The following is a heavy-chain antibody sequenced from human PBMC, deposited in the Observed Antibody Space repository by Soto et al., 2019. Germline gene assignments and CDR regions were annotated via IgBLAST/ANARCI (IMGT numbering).Heavy chain of an antibody. CDR3: ARDETCGGSCYNYSMDV. J-gene: IGHJ6*02. D-gene: IGHD2-15*01. CDR2: INPNSGGA. V-gene: IGHV1-2*04. CDR1: GYTVTGYY. Sequence: QVQLVQTRAKVKKPGASVTVSCKASGYTVTGYYMHWVRQAPGQGLEWMGWINPNSGGANYALNFQGWVTMNRDTSISTAYMEFSSLRSDDTAVYYCARDETCGGSCYNYSMDVWGQGTTVTVSS.